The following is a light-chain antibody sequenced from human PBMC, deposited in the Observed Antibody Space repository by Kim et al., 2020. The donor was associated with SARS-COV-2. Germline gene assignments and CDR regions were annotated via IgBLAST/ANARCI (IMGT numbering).Light chain of an antibody. CDR2: AAS. CDR1: QRVSSSY. CDR3: QQYGNSPLT. J-gene: IGKJ4*01. V-gene: IGKV3-20*01. Sequence: EIVLAQSPGTLSLSPGERATLSCRASQRVSSSYLAWYQQKPGQAPRLLIYAASSRATGIPDRFSGSGSGTDFTLTITRLEPEDFAVYYCQQYGNSPLTFGGGTKVDIK.